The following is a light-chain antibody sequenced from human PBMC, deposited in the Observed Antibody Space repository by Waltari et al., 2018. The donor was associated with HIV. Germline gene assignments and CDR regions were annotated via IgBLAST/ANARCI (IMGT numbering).Light chain of an antibody. CDR2: GAS. V-gene: IGKV3-15*01. CDR3: QQYNKWPLT. CDR1: QSVGSA. Sequence: EIVMTQSPATLSVSPGERVALSCRASQSVGSALAWYQQKPGQVPRLLIYGASPRATGVPARFSGSGSETEFTLTISSLQSEDFAVYYCQQYNKWPLTFGGGTKVEIK. J-gene: IGKJ4*01.